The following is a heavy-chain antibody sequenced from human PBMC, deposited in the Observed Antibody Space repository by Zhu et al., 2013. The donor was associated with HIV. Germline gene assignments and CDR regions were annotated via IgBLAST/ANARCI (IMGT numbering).Heavy chain of an antibody. CDR1: GGTFSRYA. CDR3: AGGRFWSGLYKYGLDV. CDR2: IIPTFGTT. J-gene: IGHJ6*02. Sequence: QVQLVQSGAEVKKPGSSVNVSCKASGGTFSRYAISWVRQAPGQGLEWMGGIIPTFGTTDYAQKFQGRVTITADESTSTASMELRGLRSEDTAVYYCAGGRFWSGLYKYGLDVWGQGTTVTVSS. V-gene: IGHV1-69*01. D-gene: IGHD3-3*01.